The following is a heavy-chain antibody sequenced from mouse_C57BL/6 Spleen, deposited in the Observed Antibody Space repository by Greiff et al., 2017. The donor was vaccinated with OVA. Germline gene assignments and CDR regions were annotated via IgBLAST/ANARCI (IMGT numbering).Heavy chain of an antibody. CDR2: ISSGSSTI. V-gene: IGHV5-17*01. CDR3: AKDGSSSRYYAMDY. J-gene: IGHJ4*01. CDR1: GFTFSDYG. Sequence: DVQLVESGGGLVKPGGSLKLSCAASGFTFSDYGMHWVRQAPEKGLEWVAYISSGSSTIYYADTVKGRFTISRDNAKNTLFLQMTSLSSEDTAMYYCAKDGSSSRYYAMDYWCQGTSVTVSS. D-gene: IGHD1-1*01.